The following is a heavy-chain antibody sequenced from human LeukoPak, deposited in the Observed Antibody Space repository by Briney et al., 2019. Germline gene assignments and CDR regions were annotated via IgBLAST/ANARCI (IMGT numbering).Heavy chain of an antibody. CDR2: ISSDKVNK. CDR1: GFTFRSYG. CDR3: AKDLDIVAASGHYYGMDV. Sequence: PGRSLRLSCVASGFTFRSYGIHWVRQAPGKGLEWVAVISSDKVNKSYADSVKGRFPISRDNSENTLYLQMNSLRPEDTAVYYCAKDLDIVAASGHYYGMDVWGQGTTVSVSS. J-gene: IGHJ6*02. V-gene: IGHV3-30*18. D-gene: IGHD5-12*01.